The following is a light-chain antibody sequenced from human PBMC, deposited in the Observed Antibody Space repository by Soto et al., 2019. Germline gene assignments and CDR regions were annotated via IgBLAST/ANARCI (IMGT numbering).Light chain of an antibody. CDR2: DAS. J-gene: IGKJ4*01. V-gene: IGKV3-20*01. Sequence: EIVLTQSPGTLSLSPGERATLSCRASQSVSSSYLAWYQQKPGQAPRLLIYDASSRATGIPDRFTGSGSGTDFTLTISRPEPEDFAVYYCQQYVSSPLTFGGGTKVDIK. CDR3: QQYVSSPLT. CDR1: QSVSSSY.